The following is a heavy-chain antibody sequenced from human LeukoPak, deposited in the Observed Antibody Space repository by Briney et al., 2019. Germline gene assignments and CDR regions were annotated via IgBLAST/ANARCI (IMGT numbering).Heavy chain of an antibody. Sequence: GGSLRLSCAASGFTFDDYAMHWVRHAPGKGLEWVSLISGDGGSTYYADSVKGRFTISGDNSKDSLYLQMNSLRTEDTALYYCAKEIRYSGSYGYYYGMDVWGQGTTVTVSS. CDR1: GFTFDDYA. D-gene: IGHD1-26*01. CDR3: AKEIRYSGSYGYYYGMDV. J-gene: IGHJ6*02. V-gene: IGHV3-43*02. CDR2: ISGDGGST.